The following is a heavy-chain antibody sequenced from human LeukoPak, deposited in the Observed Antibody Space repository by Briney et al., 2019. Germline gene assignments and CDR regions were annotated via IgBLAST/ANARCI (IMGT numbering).Heavy chain of an antibody. D-gene: IGHD3-16*01. V-gene: IGHV1-46*01. CDR2: INPSGDRT. Sequence: ASVNVSCKASGYTFISYYIHWVRQAPGQGLEWVGLINPSGDRTSYAQKFQGRVTMTRDTSAITVYMEVSSLRSEDTAVYYCAREEEGGTFDYWGQGTLVTASS. CDR3: AREEEGGTFDY. J-gene: IGHJ4*02. CDR1: GYTFISYY.